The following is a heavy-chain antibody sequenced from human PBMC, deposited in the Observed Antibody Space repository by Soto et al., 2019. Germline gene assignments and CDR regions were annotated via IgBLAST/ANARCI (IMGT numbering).Heavy chain of an antibody. V-gene: IGHV1-69*12. Sequence: QVQLVQSGAEVKKPGSSVKVSCKASGGTFSSYAISWVRQAPGQGLEWMGGIIPIFGTANYAQKFQGRVTIPAEESTSTAYMELSGRRSADTAVYYCARDQGGTRVLYGMDVWGQGTTVTVSS. CDR1: GGTFSSYA. CDR2: IIPIFGTA. D-gene: IGHD1-7*01. J-gene: IGHJ6*02. CDR3: ARDQGGTRVLYGMDV.